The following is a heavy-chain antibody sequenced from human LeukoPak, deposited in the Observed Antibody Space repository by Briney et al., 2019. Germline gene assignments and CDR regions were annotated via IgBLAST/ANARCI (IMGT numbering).Heavy chain of an antibody. D-gene: IGHD1-7*01. CDR3: ARGYGTYGY. CDR1: GFTFGIYW. V-gene: IGHV3-7*04. CDR2: IKQDGSEK. J-gene: IGHJ4*02. Sequence: PAGGSLRLSCAAAGFTFGIYWMSWARQALGKGLEWVAKIKQDGSEKDCVDSVKGRFTISRDDAKNSLYLQMNSLRPEDTAVYYCARGYGTYGYWGQRTLVTVSS.